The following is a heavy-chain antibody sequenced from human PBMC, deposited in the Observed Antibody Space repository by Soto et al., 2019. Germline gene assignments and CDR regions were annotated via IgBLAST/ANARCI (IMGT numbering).Heavy chain of an antibody. J-gene: IGHJ4*02. CDR1: GFTFSNYG. CDR2: IWFDGSNK. CDR3: TRDPGEGFGSPFVY. D-gene: IGHD3-10*01. V-gene: IGHV3-33*01. Sequence: QVQLVESGGGVVQPGRSLRLSCAASGFTFSNYGLQWVSQDPVRWLEWVALIWFDGSNKYYADSVKGRFTISRDNSKNTLSLQMNSLRAEDTAVYYCTRDPGEGFGSPFVYWGQGTLVTVSS.